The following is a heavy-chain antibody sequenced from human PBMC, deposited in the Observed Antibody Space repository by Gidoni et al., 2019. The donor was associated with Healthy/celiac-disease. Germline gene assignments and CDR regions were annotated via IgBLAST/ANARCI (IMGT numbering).Heavy chain of an antibody. CDR1: GGSISSSSYS. J-gene: IGHJ4*02. Sequence: QLQLQESGPGLVKPSETLSLTCTVSGGSISSSSYSWGWIRQPPGKGLGWIGSIYYRVSTYYTPSLKSRVTISVDTSKNQFSLKLSSVTAADTAVYYCARFMIMDRAIDYWGQGTRVTVSS. CDR2: IYYRVST. V-gene: IGHV4-39*01. D-gene: IGHD3-10*01. CDR3: ARFMIMDRAIDY.